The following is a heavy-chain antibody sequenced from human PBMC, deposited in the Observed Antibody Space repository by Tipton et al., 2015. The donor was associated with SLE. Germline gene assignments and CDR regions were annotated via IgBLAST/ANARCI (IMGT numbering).Heavy chain of an antibody. CDR1: GGSMSSYY. CDR3: AREGIAAESWFFDL. Sequence: TLSLTCTVSGGSMSSYYWSWIRQPPGKGLEWIGYVYESGNTNYIPSLKSRVTISVDTSKNQFSLRLNSVTAADTAVYYCAREGIAAESWFFDLWGRGTLVTVSS. CDR2: VYESGNT. V-gene: IGHV4-4*08. D-gene: IGHD6-13*01. J-gene: IGHJ2*01.